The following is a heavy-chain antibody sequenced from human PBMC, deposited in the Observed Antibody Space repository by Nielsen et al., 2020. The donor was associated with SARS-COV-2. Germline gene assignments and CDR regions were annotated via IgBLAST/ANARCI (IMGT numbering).Heavy chain of an antibody. Sequence: GESLKISCATSGFRFRGYGMHWVRQAPGKGLEWVAVISCDGSFDKYGGAVKGRFTISRDNSKNTLYLQMDNLRVEDTAVYYCSREGDSPHLDVWGQGALVTVSS. D-gene: IGHD1-26*01. CDR3: SREGDSPHLDV. J-gene: IGHJ4*02. V-gene: IGHV3-30*12. CDR1: GFRFRGYG. CDR2: ISCDGSFD.